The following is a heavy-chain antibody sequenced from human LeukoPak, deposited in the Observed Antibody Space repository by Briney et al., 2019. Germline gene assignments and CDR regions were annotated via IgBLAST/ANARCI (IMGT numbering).Heavy chain of an antibody. Sequence: GGSLRLSCAASGFTFSSYWMHWVRQAPGKGLVWVSRINSDGSRTSYADSVKGRFTISRDNAKNTLYLQMNSLRAEDTAVYCCSRERELPNDAFDIWGQGTMVTVSS. D-gene: IGHD1-26*01. CDR3: SRERELPNDAFDI. CDR2: INSDGSRT. V-gene: IGHV3-74*01. CDR1: GFTFSSYW. J-gene: IGHJ3*02.